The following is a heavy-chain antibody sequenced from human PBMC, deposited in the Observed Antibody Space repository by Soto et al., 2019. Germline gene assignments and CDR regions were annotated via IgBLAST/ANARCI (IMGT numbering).Heavy chain of an antibody. V-gene: IGHV1-8*01. D-gene: IGHD6-13*01. CDR2: MNPNSGNT. CDR3: ARDEVAAAGYYYYYGMDV. J-gene: IGHJ6*02. CDR1: GYTFTSYD. Sequence: ASVKVSCKASGYTFTSYDINWVRQATGQGLEWMGRMNPNSGNTGYAQKFQGRVTMTRNTSISTAYMELSSLRSEDTAVYYCARDEVAAAGYYYYYGMDVWGQGTTVTVSS.